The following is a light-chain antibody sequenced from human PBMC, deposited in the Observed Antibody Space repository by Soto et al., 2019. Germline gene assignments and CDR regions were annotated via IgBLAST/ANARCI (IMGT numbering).Light chain of an antibody. J-gene: IGLJ1*01. CDR2: DVS. CDR3: SSFTRSNSYV. CDR1: SSDVGAYNY. V-gene: IGLV2-14*03. Sequence: QSVLTQPASVSGSPGQSITISCTGTSSDVGAYNYVSWYQQHPGKVPKLMIYDVSARPSGVSNRFSGSKSGNTASLTISGLQAEDEADYYCSSFTRSNSYVFGTGTKLTVL.